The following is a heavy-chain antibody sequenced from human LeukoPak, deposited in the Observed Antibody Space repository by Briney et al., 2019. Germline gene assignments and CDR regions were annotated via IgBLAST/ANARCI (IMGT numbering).Heavy chain of an antibody. CDR1: GGSLSSGSYY. J-gene: IGHJ5*02. Sequence: SQTLSLTCTVSGGSLSSGSYYWSWIRQPAGKGLEWIGRIYTSGSTNYNPSLKSRVTISVDTSKNQFSLKLSSVTAADTAVYYCARVRLGTTGGNNWFDPWGQGTLVTVS. CDR2: IYTSGST. CDR3: ARVRLGTTGGNNWFDP. V-gene: IGHV4-61*02. D-gene: IGHD1-1*01.